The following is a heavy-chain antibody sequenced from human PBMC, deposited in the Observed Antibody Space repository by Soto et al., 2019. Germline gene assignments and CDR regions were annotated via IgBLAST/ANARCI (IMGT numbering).Heavy chain of an antibody. CDR1: GYDYINYG. J-gene: IGHJ4*02. D-gene: IGHD5-18*01. CDR2: ISAYNGNT. CDR3: AGVDRTTMLRSDF. Sequence: QVQLVQSGAELKKPGTSVRVSCKASGYDYINYGFNWVRQAPGQGLEWMGWISAYNGNTNYARNLQGRVTMTTDTTTSTAYMELESLIYVETAVYYCAGVDRTTMLRSDFWGQGTLVTVSS. V-gene: IGHV1-18*01.